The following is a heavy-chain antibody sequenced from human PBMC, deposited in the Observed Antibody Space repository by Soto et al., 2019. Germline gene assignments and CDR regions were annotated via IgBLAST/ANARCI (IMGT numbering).Heavy chain of an antibody. CDR2: ISSSSSYI. D-gene: IGHD5-12*01. CDR1: GLTLSSYS. Sequence: GGSLRLSCAASGLTLSSYSINWVRQAPGKGLEWVSSISSSSSYIYYADSVKGRFTISRDNAKNSLYLQMNSLRAEDTAVDYCALSPIVAPGEFDYWGQGT. J-gene: IGHJ4*02. CDR3: ALSPIVAPGEFDY. V-gene: IGHV3-21*01.